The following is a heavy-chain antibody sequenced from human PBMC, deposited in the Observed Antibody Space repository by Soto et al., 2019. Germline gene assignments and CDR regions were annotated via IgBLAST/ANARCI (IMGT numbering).Heavy chain of an antibody. Sequence: PSETLSLTCAVSGGSFTSNNWWTWVRQPPGQGLEGMGEIYRTGSTNYKPSLKSRVTISLDKSENQFSLKVTSLTAADTAVYYCASRDPGTSVDYWGQGTLVTVSS. CDR3: ASRDPGTSVDY. CDR2: IYRTGST. V-gene: IGHV4-4*02. D-gene: IGHD1-7*01. CDR1: GGSFTSNNW. J-gene: IGHJ4*02.